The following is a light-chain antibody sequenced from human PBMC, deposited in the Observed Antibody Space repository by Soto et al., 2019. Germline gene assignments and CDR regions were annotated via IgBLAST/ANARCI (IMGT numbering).Light chain of an antibody. CDR3: QQYSSTPHT. CDR1: QSVSSSY. J-gene: IGKJ2*01. V-gene: IGKV3-20*01. CDR2: GTG. Sequence: EIVLTQSPGTLSLSPGQRATLSCRASQSVSSSYLAWYQHKRGQAPRLLMFGTGSRATGIPDRFSGTGSGTDFTLIINRLEPEDFAVYYCQQYSSTPHTFGQGTKVDSK.